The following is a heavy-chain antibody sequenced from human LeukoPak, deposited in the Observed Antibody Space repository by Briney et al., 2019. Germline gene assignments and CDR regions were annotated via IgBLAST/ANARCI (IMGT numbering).Heavy chain of an antibody. CDR2: IYHSGST. D-gene: IGHD1-26*01. CDR1: GGSISSGGYS. J-gene: IGHJ5*02. V-gene: IGHV4-30-2*01. Sequence: SETLSLTCAVSGGSISSGGYSWSWIRQPPGKGLEWIGYIYHSGSTYYNPSLKSRVTISVDRSKNQFSLKLSSVTAADTAVYCCARVGGSYRGWFDPWGQGTLVTVSS. CDR3: ARVGGSYRGWFDP.